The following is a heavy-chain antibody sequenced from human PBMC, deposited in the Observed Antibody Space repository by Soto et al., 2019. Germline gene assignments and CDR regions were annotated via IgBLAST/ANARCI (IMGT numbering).Heavy chain of an antibody. V-gene: IGHV1-69*02. CDR2: IITMRGVR. CDR1: GGTFSTYS. D-gene: IGHD2-21*01. CDR3: TIGSWSGEVFDI. Sequence: QVQLVQSGAEVKKPGSSVKVSCKDSGGTFSTYSMFWVRQAPGQGLEWMGRIITMRGVRNYAQRFQDRVTIIADKSTATVHMELSSLRSEDTALYYCTIGSWSGEVFDIWGQGTMVTVSS. J-gene: IGHJ3*02.